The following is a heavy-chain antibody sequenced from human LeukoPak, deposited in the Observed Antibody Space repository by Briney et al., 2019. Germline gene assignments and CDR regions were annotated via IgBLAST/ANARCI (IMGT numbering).Heavy chain of an antibody. J-gene: IGHJ4*02. Sequence: GGSLRLSCAASGLTFSGYDMHWVRQAPGKGLEWVAVISYDGSNKYYADSVKGRFTISRDNSKNTLYLQMNSLRVEDTAVYYCAREEWFGDYRRYYFDYWGQGTLVTVSS. V-gene: IGHV3-30-3*01. CDR3: AREEWFGDYRRYYFDY. CDR2: ISYDGSNK. D-gene: IGHD3-10*01. CDR1: GLTFSGYD.